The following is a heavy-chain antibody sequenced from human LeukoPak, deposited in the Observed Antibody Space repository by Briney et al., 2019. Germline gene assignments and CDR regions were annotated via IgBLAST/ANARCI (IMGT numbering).Heavy chain of an antibody. D-gene: IGHD3-10*01. CDR1: GFTVSSNY. CDR3: AKDLAIQQGLLWFGELSSFDY. V-gene: IGHV3-53*01. CDR2: IYSGGST. J-gene: IGHJ4*02. Sequence: GGSLRLSCAASGFTVSSNYMSWVRQAPGKGLEWVSVIYSGGSTYYADSVKGRFTISRDNSKNTLYLQMNSLRAEDTAVYYCAKDLAIQQGLLWFGELSSFDYWGQGTLVTVSS.